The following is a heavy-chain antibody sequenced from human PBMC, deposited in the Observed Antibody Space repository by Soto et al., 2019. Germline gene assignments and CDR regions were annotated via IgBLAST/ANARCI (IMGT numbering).Heavy chain of an antibody. CDR3: ARGRSLKLNGFDR. D-gene: IGHD6-13*01. Sequence: ASVKVSCKASGYVFTGFYLHWVRQAPGQGLEWMGWIFPNSGATNYAQKFQGRVTLTRDMSLSTGYMDLTRLTSDDTAVYYCARGRSLKLNGFDRWGQGTLVTVSS. V-gene: IGHV1-2*02. J-gene: IGHJ5*02. CDR2: IFPNSGAT. CDR1: GYVFTGFY.